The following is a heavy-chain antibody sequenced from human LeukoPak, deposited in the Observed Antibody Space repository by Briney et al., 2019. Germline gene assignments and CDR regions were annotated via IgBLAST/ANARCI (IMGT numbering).Heavy chain of an antibody. CDR1: GFTFSLYG. D-gene: IGHD5-12*01. CDR2: MSHDGSNK. Sequence: GGSLRLSCAASGFTFSLYGMHWVRQAPGKGLEWVALMSHDGSNKFYAESVTDRFTISRDNSKNTLYLQMNSLRAEDTAVYYCARRYTGYGILDFWGRGTLVTVSS. V-gene: IGHV3-30*03. J-gene: IGHJ4*02. CDR3: ARRYTGYGILDF.